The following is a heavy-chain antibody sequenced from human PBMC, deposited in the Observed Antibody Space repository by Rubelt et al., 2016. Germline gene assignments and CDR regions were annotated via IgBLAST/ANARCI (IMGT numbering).Heavy chain of an antibody. J-gene: IGHJ4*02. V-gene: IGHV1-24*01. CDR1: GYTLTELS. CDR2: FDPEDGET. D-gene: IGHD1-26*01. CDR3: ATFGGSYYSLWGFDY. Sequence: QVQLVQSGAEVKKPGASVKVSCKVSGYTLTELSMHWVRQAPGKGLEWMGGFDPEDGETIYAQKFPCRVSMTEYTSTDTAYMGLSSLRSEDTAVYYCATFGGSYYSLWGFDYWGQGTLVTVSS.